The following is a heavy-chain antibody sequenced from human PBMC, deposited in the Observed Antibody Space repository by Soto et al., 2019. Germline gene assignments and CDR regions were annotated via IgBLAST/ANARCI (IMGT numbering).Heavy chain of an antibody. CDR1: GFTFSSYG. D-gene: IGHD3-10*01. J-gene: IGHJ4*02. CDR3: AKGRGGSGSLTPRVDF. Sequence: GGSLRLSCAASGFTFSSYGMHWVRQAPGKGLEWVAVISYDGSNKYYADSVKGRFTISRDGSKNTLYLQMSSLRAEDTALYYCAKGRGGSGSLTPRVDFWGQGTLVTVSS. V-gene: IGHV3-30*18. CDR2: ISYDGSNK.